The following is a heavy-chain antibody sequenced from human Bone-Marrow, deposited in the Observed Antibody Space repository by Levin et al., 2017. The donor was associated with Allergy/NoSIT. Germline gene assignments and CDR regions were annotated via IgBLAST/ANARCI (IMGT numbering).Heavy chain of an antibody. D-gene: IGHD1-26*01. Sequence: GESLKISCAASGFTFSDYYMSWIRQAPGKGLEWVSYISSSGSTIYYADSVKGRFTISRDNAKNSLYLQMNSLRAEDTAVYYCARNLNSGSRGLDYWGQGTLVTVSS. V-gene: IGHV3-11*01. CDR2: ISSSGSTI. J-gene: IGHJ4*02. CDR1: GFTFSDYY. CDR3: ARNLNSGSRGLDY.